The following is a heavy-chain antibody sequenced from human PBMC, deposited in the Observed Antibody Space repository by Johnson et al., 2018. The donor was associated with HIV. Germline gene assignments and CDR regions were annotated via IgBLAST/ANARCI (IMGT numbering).Heavy chain of an antibody. D-gene: IGHD6-19*01. V-gene: IGHV3-30*04. Sequence: QVQLVESGGGVVQPGRSLRLSCTSAFSFSGYAMHWVRQAPGKGLAWVAVVSYDASNKYYADSVKGRFTISRDNSKNTLYLQMNSLRAEDTAVYYCAKDERAGQWLVLAFDIWGQGTMVTVSS. CDR2: VSYDASNK. J-gene: IGHJ3*02. CDR1: AFSFSGYA. CDR3: AKDERAGQWLVLAFDI.